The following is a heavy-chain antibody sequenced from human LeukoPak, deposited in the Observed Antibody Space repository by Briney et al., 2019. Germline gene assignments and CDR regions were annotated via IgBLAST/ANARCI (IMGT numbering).Heavy chain of an antibody. CDR1: GYTFTGYY. D-gene: IGHD6-13*01. CDR3: ARRTPYSSSWYGGNNWFDP. Sequence: ASVKVSCKASGYTFTGYYMHWVRQAPGQGLEWMGWINPNSGGTNYAQKFQGRVTMTRDTSISTAYMELSRLRSDDTAVYYCARRTPYSSSWYGGNNWFDPWGQGTLVTVSS. J-gene: IGHJ5*02. V-gene: IGHV1-2*02. CDR2: INPNSGGT.